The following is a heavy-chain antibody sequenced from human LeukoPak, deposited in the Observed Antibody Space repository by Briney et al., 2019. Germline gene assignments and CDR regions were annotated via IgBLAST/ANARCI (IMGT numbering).Heavy chain of an antibody. CDR1: GGAFSGYY. CDR3: ARESPYYDILTGYTNWFDP. D-gene: IGHD3-9*01. V-gene: IGHV4-34*01. CDR2: INHSGST. Sequence: KPSETLAPTFAVLGGAFSGYYWSWIRQPPGKGPEWSGGINHSGSTNYNPSLKSRVTISVDTSKNQFSLKLSSVTAADTAVYYCARESPYYDILTGYTNWFDPWGQGTLVTVSS. J-gene: IGHJ5*02.